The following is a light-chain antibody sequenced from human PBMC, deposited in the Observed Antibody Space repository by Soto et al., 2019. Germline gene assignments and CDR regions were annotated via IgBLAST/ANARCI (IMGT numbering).Light chain of an antibody. CDR2: GAS. CDR1: QSVSTTY. CDR3: QQYGSSRWT. J-gene: IGKJ1*01. V-gene: IGKV3-20*01. Sequence: EIVLTQSPGTLSLSPGERATLSCRASQSVSTTYLAWYQQKAGQAPRLLIYGASSRATGIPDRFSGSGSGTEFTLTISRLEPEDFAVYYCQQYGSSRWTFGQGTKVEIK.